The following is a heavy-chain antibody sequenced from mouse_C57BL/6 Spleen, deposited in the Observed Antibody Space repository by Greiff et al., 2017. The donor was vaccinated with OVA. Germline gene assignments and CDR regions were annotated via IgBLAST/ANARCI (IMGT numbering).Heavy chain of an antibody. Sequence: VQLQQSGPELVKPGASVKISCKASGYAFSSSWMNWVKQRPGKGLEWIGRIYPGDGDTNYNGKFKGKATLTADKSSSTAYMQLSSLTSEDSAVYFCAREGRLLAWFAYWGQGTLVTVSA. J-gene: IGHJ3*01. V-gene: IGHV1-82*01. CDR3: AREGRLLAWFAY. D-gene: IGHD2-3*01. CDR2: IYPGDGDT. CDR1: GYAFSSSW.